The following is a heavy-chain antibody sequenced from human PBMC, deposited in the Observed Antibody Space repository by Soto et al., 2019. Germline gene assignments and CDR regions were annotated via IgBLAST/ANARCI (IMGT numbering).Heavy chain of an antibody. CDR3: ARGVIFGVVIIPSYFDY. Sequence: ASVKVSWKASGDTFSSYAISWVRQAPGQGLEWMGWINPSNGTTKYSQKFQGRVTITRDTSTSTAYMELSSLRSEDTAVYYCARGVIFGVVIIPSYFDYWGQGTLVTVSS. J-gene: IGHJ4*02. CDR1: GDTFSSYA. D-gene: IGHD3-3*01. V-gene: IGHV1-3*01. CDR2: INPSNGTT.